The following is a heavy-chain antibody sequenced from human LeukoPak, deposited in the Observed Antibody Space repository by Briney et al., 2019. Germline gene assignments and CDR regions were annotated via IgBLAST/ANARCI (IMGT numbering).Heavy chain of an antibody. J-gene: IGHJ4*02. CDR2: IYSGGST. V-gene: IGHV3-53*01. CDR3: ARTLRFLESPSFDY. CDR1: GFTVSSNY. Sequence: GGSLRLSCAASGFTVSSNYMSWVRQAPGKGLEWVSVIYSGGSTNYADSVKGRFTISRDNSKNTLYLQMNRLRAEDTAVYYCARTLRFLESPSFDYGGQGTLVTVSS. D-gene: IGHD3-3*01.